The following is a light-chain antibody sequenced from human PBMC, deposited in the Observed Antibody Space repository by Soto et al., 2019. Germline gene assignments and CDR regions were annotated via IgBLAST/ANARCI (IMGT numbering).Light chain of an antibody. CDR3: QQYGGSPRT. J-gene: IGKJ1*01. CDR1: QSVSSSS. CDR2: GAS. Sequence: EIVLTQSPGTLSLSPGERATLSCRASQSVSSSSLAWYQQKRGQAPRLLIHGASSRATGIPDRFSGSGSGTDLTLTISRLEPEDFAVYYCQQYGGSPRTFGQGTKVEVK. V-gene: IGKV3-20*01.